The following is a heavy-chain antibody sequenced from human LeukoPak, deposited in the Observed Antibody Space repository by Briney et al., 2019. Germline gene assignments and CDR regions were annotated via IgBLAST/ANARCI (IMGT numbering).Heavy chain of an antibody. CDR2: INPNSGGT. V-gene: IGHV1-2*02. Sequence: ASVKVSCKASGYTFTGYDMHWVRQAPGQGLEWMGWINPNSGGTNYVQKFQGRVTMTRDTSISTAYMELSRLRSDDTAVYYCARDEMMAAAGTGDFQHWGQGTLVTVSS. CDR3: ARDEMMAAAGTGDFQH. J-gene: IGHJ1*01. D-gene: IGHD6-13*01. CDR1: GYTFTGYD.